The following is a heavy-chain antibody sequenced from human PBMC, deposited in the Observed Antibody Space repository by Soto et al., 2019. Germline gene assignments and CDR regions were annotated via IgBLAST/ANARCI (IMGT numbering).Heavy chain of an antibody. CDR1: GGSFSGYY. CDR3: ARGRWLRSSVDY. J-gene: IGHJ4*02. Sequence: QVQLQQWGAGLLKPSETLSLTCAVYGGSFSGYYWSWIRQPPRKGLEWIGEINHSGSTNYNPSLKSRVTISVDTSKNQFSLKLSSVTAADTAVYYCARGRWLRSSVDYWGQGTLVTVSS. V-gene: IGHV4-34*01. CDR2: INHSGST. D-gene: IGHD5-12*01.